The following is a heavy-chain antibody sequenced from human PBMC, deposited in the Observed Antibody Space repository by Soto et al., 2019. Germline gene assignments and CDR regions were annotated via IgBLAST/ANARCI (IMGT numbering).Heavy chain of an antibody. CDR1: GFTFDDYV. CDR2: ISWNSGSI. D-gene: IGHD6-13*01. Sequence: EVQLVESGGGLVQPGRSLRLSCAASGFTFDDYVMHWVRQAPGKGLEWVSGISWNSGSIGYADSVKGRFTISRDNAKNSLYLQMNSLRAEDTALYYCAKDMARAAGTGYYYYYGMDVWGQGTTVTVSS. V-gene: IGHV3-9*01. CDR3: AKDMARAAGTGYYYYYGMDV. J-gene: IGHJ6*02.